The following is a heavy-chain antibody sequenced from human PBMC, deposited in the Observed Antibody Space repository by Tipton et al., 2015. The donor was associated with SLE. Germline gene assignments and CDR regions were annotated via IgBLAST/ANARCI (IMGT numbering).Heavy chain of an antibody. J-gene: IGHJ6*02. D-gene: IGHD3-3*01. CDR2: IYYTVST. Sequence: LRLSCTVSGGSISSYYWSWIRQPPGKGLEWIGYIYYTVSTNYNPSLNSRVTISVDTSKNQFSLKLSSVTAADTAVYYCAREGVGLFAMDVWGQGTTVTVSS. V-gene: IGHV4-59*12. CDR1: GGSISSYY. CDR3: AREGVGLFAMDV.